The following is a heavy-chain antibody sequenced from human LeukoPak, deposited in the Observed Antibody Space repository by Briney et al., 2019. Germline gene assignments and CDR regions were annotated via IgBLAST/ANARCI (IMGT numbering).Heavy chain of an antibody. D-gene: IGHD1-26*01. CDR2: IHSNGYT. Sequence: SETLSLTCTVSGGSISGYYLTWIRQPPGQGLEWIAYIHSNGYTNYNPSLRSRVTISVYPSKNQFCLAVTPVTAADTAIYFCAQRQGPMSGTYDYFDPWGQGALVTVSS. CDR1: GGSISGYY. CDR3: AQRQGPMSGTYDYFDP. V-gene: IGHV4-4*09. J-gene: IGHJ5*02.